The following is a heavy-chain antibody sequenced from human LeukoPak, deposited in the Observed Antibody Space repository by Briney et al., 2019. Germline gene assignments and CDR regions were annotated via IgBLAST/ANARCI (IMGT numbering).Heavy chain of an antibody. CDR2: ISSNGGST. J-gene: IGHJ4*02. V-gene: IGHV3-64D*06. CDR1: GFTFSSYA. D-gene: IGHD5-12*01. Sequence: PGGSLRLSCSAPGFTFSSYAMHWVRQAPGKGLEYVSGISSNGGSTYYADFVKGRFTISRDNSKNTLYLQMSSLRAEDTAVYYCVGDLYSGYDGRRPFDYWGQGTLVTVSS. CDR3: VGDLYSGYDGRRPFDY.